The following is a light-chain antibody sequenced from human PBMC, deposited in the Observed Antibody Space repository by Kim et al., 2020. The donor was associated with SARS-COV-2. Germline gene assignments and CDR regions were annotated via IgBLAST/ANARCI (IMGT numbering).Light chain of an antibody. CDR3: ATWDVSLSGWV. CDR2: KNN. V-gene: IGLV1-47*01. Sequence: GQRVTISCSGRSSNIGTNSVDWYQHLPGTAPKLLIYKNNQRPSGVPDRFSGSKSGTSASLAISGLRSEDEADYYCATWDVSLSGWVFGGGTQLTVL. CDR1: SSNIGTNS. J-gene: IGLJ3*02.